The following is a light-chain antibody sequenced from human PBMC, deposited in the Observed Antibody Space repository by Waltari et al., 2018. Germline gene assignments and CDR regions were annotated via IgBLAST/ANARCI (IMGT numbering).Light chain of an antibody. Sequence: DIQMTQSPSTLSASVGDSVTITCRASQSISNRLAWYQQKPGKAPKLLIYTDSSVQSGVPSRFSGSGSGTEFTLTISSLQPDDFATYYCQQYNSYSRTFGQGTKVEI. CDR2: TDS. CDR3: QQYNSYSRT. CDR1: QSISNR. J-gene: IGKJ1*01. V-gene: IGKV1-5*03.